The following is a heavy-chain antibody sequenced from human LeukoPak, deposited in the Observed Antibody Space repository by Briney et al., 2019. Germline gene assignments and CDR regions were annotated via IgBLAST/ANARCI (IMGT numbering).Heavy chain of an antibody. D-gene: IGHD6-13*01. CDR1: GFSFSSYW. V-gene: IGHV3-74*01. Sequence: GGSLRLSCAASGFSFSSYWMHWVRQAPGKGLVWVSRINADGSTRSYADSVKGRFTISRDDAKNILYLQMDSLRVEDTAVYYCTRDRGSSWYNWFDPWGQGSLVTVSS. CDR2: INADGSTR. CDR3: TRDRGSSWYNWFDP. J-gene: IGHJ5*02.